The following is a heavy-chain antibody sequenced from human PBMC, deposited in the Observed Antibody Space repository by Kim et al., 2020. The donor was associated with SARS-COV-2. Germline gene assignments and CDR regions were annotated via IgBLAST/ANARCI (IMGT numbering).Heavy chain of an antibody. CDR2: ISTYSGDA. CDR3: ARGQWSQSAVDF. D-gene: IGHD6-19*01. Sequence: SVKVSCKASGYSFTSFGITWVRQAPGQGLEWVGWISTYSGDANYAQKLQGRVTMTRDTSTTTAYVELGSLRPDDTAVYYCARGQWSQSAVDFWGQGTLLTVSS. CDR1: GYSFTSFG. V-gene: IGHV1-18*01. J-gene: IGHJ4*02.